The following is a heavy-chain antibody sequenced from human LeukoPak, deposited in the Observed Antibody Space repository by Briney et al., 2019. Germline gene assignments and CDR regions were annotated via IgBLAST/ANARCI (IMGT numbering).Heavy chain of an antibody. Sequence: PGGSLRLSCAASGFTFSGSAMHWVRQASGKGLEWVGRIRSKANSYATAYAASVKGRFTISRDDSNNTAYLQMDSLKTEDTAVYYCSRLNVRNAFDIWGQGTMATVSS. CDR1: GFTFSGSA. V-gene: IGHV3-73*01. CDR2: IRSKANSYAT. J-gene: IGHJ3*02. CDR3: SRLNVRNAFDI.